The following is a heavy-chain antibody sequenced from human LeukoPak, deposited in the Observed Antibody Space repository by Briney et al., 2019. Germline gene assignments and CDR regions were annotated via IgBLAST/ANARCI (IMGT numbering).Heavy chain of an antibody. CDR1: GFTFSSYS. Sequence: GGSLRLSCAASGFTFSSYSMNWVRQAPGKGLEWVSSISSSSSYIYYADSVKGRFTISRDNAKNSLYLQMNSLRAEDTAVYYCARGILSRENWFDPWGQGTLVTVSS. CDR3: ARGILSRENWFDP. J-gene: IGHJ5*02. V-gene: IGHV3-21*04. CDR2: ISSSSSYI. D-gene: IGHD3-3*01.